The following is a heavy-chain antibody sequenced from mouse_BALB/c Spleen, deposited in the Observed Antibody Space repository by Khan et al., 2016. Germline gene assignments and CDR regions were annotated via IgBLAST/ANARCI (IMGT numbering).Heavy chain of an antibody. Sequence: EVQLQESGPGLVKPSQSLSLTCTVTGYSITSDYAWNWIRQFPGNKLEWMGYISYSGSTSYNPSLKSRISITRDTSKNQFFLQLNSVTTEDTATYYCARGYDYGKGYFDYWGQGTTLTVSS. J-gene: IGHJ2*01. CDR2: ISYSGST. CDR3: ARGYDYGKGYFDY. D-gene: IGHD1-1*01. V-gene: IGHV3-2*02. CDR1: GYSITSDYA.